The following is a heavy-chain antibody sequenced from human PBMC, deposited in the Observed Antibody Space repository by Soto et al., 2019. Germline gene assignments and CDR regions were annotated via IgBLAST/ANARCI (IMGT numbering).Heavy chain of an antibody. CDR1: GFTFTTFS. V-gene: IGHV1-3*01. CDR3: ARGPSTGCFDS. D-gene: IGHD1-1*01. Sequence: ASVKVSCKTSGFTFTTFSLHWMRQAPGQRLEWMGWINPANGDTMYSQKFLGRVSNTRDTSATTAYMELTSLTSEDTAIYYCARGPSTGCFDSWGQGTLVTVSS. J-gene: IGHJ4*02. CDR2: INPANGDT.